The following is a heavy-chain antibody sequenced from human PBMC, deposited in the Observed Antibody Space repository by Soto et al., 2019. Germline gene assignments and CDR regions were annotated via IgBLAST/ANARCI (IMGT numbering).Heavy chain of an antibody. V-gene: IGHV3-48*02. J-gene: IGHJ4*02. CDR3: ARFFGSGFDY. CDR1: GFTFSTDS. CDR2: ISTRGATR. D-gene: IGHD6-19*01. Sequence: EVQLVESGGGLVQPGGSLRLSCVASGFTFSTDSMNGVRQAPGKGLEWVAHISTRGATRYYADSVKGRFTISRDNAKTSLYLQMDSLRNEDTAVYYCARFFGSGFDYWGQGTLVTVSS.